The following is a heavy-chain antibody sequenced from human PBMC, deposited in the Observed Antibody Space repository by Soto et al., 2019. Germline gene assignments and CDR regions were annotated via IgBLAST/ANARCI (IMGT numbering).Heavy chain of an antibody. CDR2: ISFEGNIK. V-gene: IGHV3-30-3*01. CDR3: ARAPGHSVHSSGWQIDY. J-gene: IGHJ4*02. CDR1: GFTFSDYA. D-gene: IGHD6-19*01. Sequence: GGSLRLSCAASGFTFSDYAMCWVRQAPGKGLEWVSVISFEGNIKYYTGSVKGRFTISRDNSKTTLHLQVNSLRTEDTALSYCARAPGHSVHSSGWQIDYWGPGTLVTVSS.